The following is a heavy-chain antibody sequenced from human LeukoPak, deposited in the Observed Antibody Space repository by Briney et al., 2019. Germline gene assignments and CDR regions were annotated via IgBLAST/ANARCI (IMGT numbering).Heavy chain of an antibody. CDR2: IIPIFGTA. J-gene: IGHJ6*03. D-gene: IGHD3-3*01. Sequence: ASVKVSCKASGGTFSSYAISWVRQAPGQGLEWMGGIIPIFGTANYAQKFQGRVTITADESTSTAYMELSSLRPEDTAVYYCARTQLYDFWSGYYDYYYMDVWGKGTTVTVSS. CDR1: GGTFSSYA. V-gene: IGHV1-69*13. CDR3: ARTQLYDFWSGYYDYYYMDV.